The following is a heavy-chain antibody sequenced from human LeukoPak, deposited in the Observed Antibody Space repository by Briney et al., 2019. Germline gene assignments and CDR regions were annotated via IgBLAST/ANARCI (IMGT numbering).Heavy chain of an antibody. V-gene: IGHV1-46*01. Sequence: ASVKVSCKVSGYTLTELSMHWVRQAPGQGLEWMGIINPSGGSTSYAQKFQGRVTMTRDTSTSTVYMELSSLRSEDTAVYYCARDQGRGARYDWYFDLWGRGTLVTVSS. J-gene: IGHJ2*01. D-gene: IGHD1-1*01. CDR3: ARDQGRGARYDWYFDL. CDR1: GYTLTELS. CDR2: INPSGGST.